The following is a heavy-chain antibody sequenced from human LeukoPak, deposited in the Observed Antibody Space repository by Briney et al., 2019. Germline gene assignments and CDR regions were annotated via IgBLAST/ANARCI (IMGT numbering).Heavy chain of an antibody. Sequence: SETLSLTCTVSAYSISSGYYWGWIRQPPGRGLEWIGSIYHSGSTYYNSSLQSRVTISVDTSKNQFSLKLSSVTAADTAMYYCARVPGPNWFDPWGQGTLVTVSS. CDR1: AYSISSGYY. J-gene: IGHJ5*02. CDR3: ARVPGPNWFDP. V-gene: IGHV4-38-2*02. CDR2: IYHSGST.